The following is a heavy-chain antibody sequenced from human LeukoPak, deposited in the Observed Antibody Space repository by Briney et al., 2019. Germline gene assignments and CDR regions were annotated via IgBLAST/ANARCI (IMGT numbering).Heavy chain of an antibody. CDR3: SRGLDSRKLGY. CDR2: IHPSGML. J-gene: IGHJ4*02. V-gene: IGHV4-31*03. CDR1: GASFNSNDQY. Sequence: PSQTLSLTCTVSGASFNSNDQYWNWICQSPGKGLEWIGSIHPSGMLYNNPSLESRVTMSRDTSKNQFSLNLNSVTAADTAVYFCSRGLDSRKLGYWGQGTLVTVSS. D-gene: IGHD3-22*01.